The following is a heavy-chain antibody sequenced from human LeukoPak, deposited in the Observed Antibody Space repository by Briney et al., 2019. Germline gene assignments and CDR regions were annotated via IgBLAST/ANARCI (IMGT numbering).Heavy chain of an antibody. D-gene: IGHD2-2*01. J-gene: IGHJ3*02. CDR3: ARAVAAVSKGYCSSTSCYARRGAFDI. Sequence: SETLSLTCAVYGGSFSGYYWSWIRQPPGKGLEWIGEINHSGSTNYNPSLKSRVTISVDTSKNQFSLKLSSVTAADTAVYYCARAVAAVSKGYCSSTSCYARRGAFDIWGQGTMVTVSS. CDR2: INHSGST. CDR1: GGSFSGYY. V-gene: IGHV4-34*01.